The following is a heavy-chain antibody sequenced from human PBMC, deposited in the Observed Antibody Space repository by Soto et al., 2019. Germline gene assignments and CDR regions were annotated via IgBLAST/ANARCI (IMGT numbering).Heavy chain of an antibody. CDR3: EKDIYSSSSGDGYFDL. CDR2: LSWNSGSI. V-gene: IGHV3-9*01. D-gene: IGHD6-6*01. Sequence: EVRLVESGGGLVQPGRSLRLSCAVSGFTFNDYAMHWVRQPPGKGLEWVSGLSWNSGSIGYADSVKGRFTISRDNAKNSLYLQMNSLRAEDTAFYYCEKDIYSSSSGDGYFDLWGHGTLVTVSS. J-gene: IGHJ2*01. CDR1: GFTFNDYA.